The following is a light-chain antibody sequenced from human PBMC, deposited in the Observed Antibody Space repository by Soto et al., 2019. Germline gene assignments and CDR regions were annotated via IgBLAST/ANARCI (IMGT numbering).Light chain of an antibody. CDR3: QQSYSAPLT. J-gene: IGKJ4*01. CDR1: QSISNY. CDR2: AAS. Sequence: DIQMTQSPPSLSASVGDRVTITCRASQSISNYLNWYQQMPGKAPKVLIYAASSLQSGVPSRFSGSGSGTDFTLPISSLQPEDLATYHCQQSYSAPLTFGGGTKVEIK. V-gene: IGKV1-39*01.